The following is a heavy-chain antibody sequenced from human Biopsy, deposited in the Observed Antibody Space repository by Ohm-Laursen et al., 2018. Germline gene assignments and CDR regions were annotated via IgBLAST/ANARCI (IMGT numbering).Heavy chain of an antibody. CDR3: AKDSGGSPLGELFH. CDR2: IWYDGSKK. J-gene: IGHJ4*02. V-gene: IGHV3-33*06. Sequence: RSLRLSCAASGFIFNNYGMHWVRQAPGKGLEWVAVIWYDGSKKYYADSVKGRFTISRDNSKNSLYLQMNSLRAEDTALYYCAKDSGGSPLGELFHWGQGNLVTVSS. D-gene: IGHD3-16*01. CDR1: GFIFNNYG.